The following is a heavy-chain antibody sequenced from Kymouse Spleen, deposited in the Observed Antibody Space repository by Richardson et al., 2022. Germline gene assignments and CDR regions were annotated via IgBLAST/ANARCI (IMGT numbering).Heavy chain of an antibody. CDR3: ASAGYSSSWFDY. D-gene: IGHD6-13*01. Sequence: QVQLQQWGAGLLKPSETLSLTCAVYGGSFSGYYWSWIRQPPGKGLEWIGEINHSGSTNYNPSLKSRVTISVDTSKNQFSLKLSSVTAADTAVYYCASAGYSSSWFDYWGQGTLVTVSS. CDR1: GGSFSGYY. CDR2: INHSGST. J-gene: IGHJ4*02. V-gene: IGHV4-34*01.